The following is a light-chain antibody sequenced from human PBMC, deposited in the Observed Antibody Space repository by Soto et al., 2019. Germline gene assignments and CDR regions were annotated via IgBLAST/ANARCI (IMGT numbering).Light chain of an antibody. CDR1: QSVSSD. V-gene: IGKV3-15*01. CDR3: QQYHNWPQT. J-gene: IGKJ2*01. Sequence: EIVMTQSPATLSVSPGERAALSCRASQSVSSDLAWYQQKPGQAPGLLMYGASTRATAIPARFSGSGSGTEFTLTISSLQSEDFAVYYCQQYHNWPQTFGQGTKLEIK. CDR2: GAS.